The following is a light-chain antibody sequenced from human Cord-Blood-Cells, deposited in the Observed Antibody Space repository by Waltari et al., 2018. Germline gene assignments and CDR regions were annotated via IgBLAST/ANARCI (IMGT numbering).Light chain of an antibody. CDR3: QQYNNWPIT. J-gene: IGKJ3*01. Sequence: EIVMPQSPATLSVSPGERATLSCRASQGVSTNLAWYQQKPGQAPRLLIYGASTRATGIPARFSGSGSGTEFTLTISSLQSEDFAVYYCQQYNNWPITFGPGTKVDIK. CDR1: QGVSTN. CDR2: GAS. V-gene: IGKV3-15*01.